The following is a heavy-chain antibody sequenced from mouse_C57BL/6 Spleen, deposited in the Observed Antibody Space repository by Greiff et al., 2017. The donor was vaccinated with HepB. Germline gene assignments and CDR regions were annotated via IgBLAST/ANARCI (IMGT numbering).Heavy chain of an antibody. Sequence: QVHVKQSGAELVRPGTSVKMSCKASGYTFTNYWIGWAKQRPGHGLEWIGDIYPGGGYTNYNEKFKGKATMTAEKSSSTASMQFNSLTSEDSAISFCERGDTYYSDYWGQGTTLTGSS. V-gene: IGHV1-63*01. CDR3: ERGDTYYSDY. J-gene: IGHJ2*01. CDR1: GYTFTNYW. CDR2: IYPGGGYT.